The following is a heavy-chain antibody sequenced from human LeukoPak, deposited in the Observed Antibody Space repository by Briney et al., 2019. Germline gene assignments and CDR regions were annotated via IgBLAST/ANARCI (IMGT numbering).Heavy chain of an antibody. Sequence: KTGGSLRLSCAASGFTFSNAWMSWVRQAPGKGLEWVGRIKSKTDGGTTDYAAPVKGRFTISRDDSKNTLYLQMNSLKTEDTAVYYCTTDLQPRITIFGDYMDVWGKGTTVTVSS. CDR2: IKSKTDGGTT. J-gene: IGHJ6*03. CDR1: GFTFSNAW. CDR3: TTDLQPRITIFGDYMDV. D-gene: IGHD3-3*01. V-gene: IGHV3-15*01.